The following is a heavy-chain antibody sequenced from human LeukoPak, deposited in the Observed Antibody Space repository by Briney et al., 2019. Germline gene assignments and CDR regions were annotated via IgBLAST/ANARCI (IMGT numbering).Heavy chain of an antibody. V-gene: IGHV1-69*13. CDR2: IIPIFGTA. CDR1: GGTFSSYA. J-gene: IGHJ3*02. CDR3: ARDNTMIVGNHAFDI. D-gene: IGHD3-22*01. Sequence: SVKVFCKASGGTFSSYAISWVRQASGLGPERMGGIIPIFGTANYAQKFQGRVTITADESTSTAYMELSSLRSEDTAVYYCARDNTMIVGNHAFDIWGQGTMVTVSS.